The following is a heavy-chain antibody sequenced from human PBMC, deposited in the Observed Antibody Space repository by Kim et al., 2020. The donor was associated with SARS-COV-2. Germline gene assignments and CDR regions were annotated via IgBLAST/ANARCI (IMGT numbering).Heavy chain of an antibody. CDR2: LYSGGST. CDR1: GLTVSSNY. V-gene: IGHV3-53*01. J-gene: IGHJ4*02. Sequence: GGSLRLSCAASGLTVSSNYMNWVRQAPGEGLEWVSVLYSGGSTHYADSVRGRFTISRDHSKNTVYLQMNSLNVEDTAIYYCARHKTTGNYNSPFGYWGQGTMVTVSS. CDR3: ARHKTTGNYNSPFGY. D-gene: IGHD3-3*01.